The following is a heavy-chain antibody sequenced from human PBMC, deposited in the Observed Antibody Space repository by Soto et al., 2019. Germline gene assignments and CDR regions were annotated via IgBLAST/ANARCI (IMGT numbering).Heavy chain of an antibody. Sequence: ASVKVSCKASGYTFTSYGISWVRQAPGQGLEWMGWISAYNGNTNYAQKLQGRVTMTTDTSTSTAYTELRSLSSDDTAVYYCAGHSSGWYGPLGYSGQAPLVTISS. V-gene: IGHV1-18*01. J-gene: IGHJ4*02. CDR2: ISAYNGNT. CDR3: AGHSSGWYGPLGY. CDR1: GYTFTSYG. D-gene: IGHD6-19*01.